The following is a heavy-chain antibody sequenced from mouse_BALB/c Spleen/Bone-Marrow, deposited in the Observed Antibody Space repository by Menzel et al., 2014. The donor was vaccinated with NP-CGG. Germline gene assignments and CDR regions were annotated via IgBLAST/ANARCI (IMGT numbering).Heavy chain of an antibody. CDR2: IWSGGST. CDR3: ARNTYYGNPFAY. D-gene: IGHD2-10*01. CDR1: GFSLTSYG. V-gene: IGHV2-2*02. Sequence: QVQLQQPGPGLVQPSQSLSITCTVSGFSLTSYGVHWVRQSPGKGLEWLGVIWSGGSTDYNAAFISRLSISKDNSKSQVFFKMNSLQANDTAIYYCARNTYYGNPFAYWGQGTLVTVPA. J-gene: IGHJ3*01.